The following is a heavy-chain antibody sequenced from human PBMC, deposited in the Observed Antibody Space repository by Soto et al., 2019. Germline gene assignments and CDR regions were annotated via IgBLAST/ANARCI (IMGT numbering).Heavy chain of an antibody. CDR1: GFTFSSYA. V-gene: IGHV3-23*01. J-gene: IGHJ4*02. D-gene: IGHD3-9*01. CDR3: AKDQYFDWLLYDY. CDR2: ISGSGGST. Sequence: EVQLLESGGGLVQPGGSLRLSCAASGFTFSSYAMSWVRQAPGKGLEWVSDISGSGGSTYYAVSVKGRFTISRDNSKNTLYLQMNSLRAEDTAVYYCAKDQYFDWLLYDYWGQGTLVTVSS.